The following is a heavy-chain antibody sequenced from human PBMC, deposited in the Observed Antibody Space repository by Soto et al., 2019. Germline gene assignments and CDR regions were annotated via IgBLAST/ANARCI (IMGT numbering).Heavy chain of an antibody. CDR1: GYTFTGYA. Sequence: EASVKVSCKASGYTFTGYAMHWVRQAPGQRLEWMGWINAGNGNTKYSQKFQGRVTMTRNTSISTAYMELSSLRAEDTAVYYCARNGDSSDYRGWFDPWGQGTLVTVSS. V-gene: IGHV1-3*01. CDR3: ARNGDSSDYRGWFDP. D-gene: IGHD3-22*01. J-gene: IGHJ5*02. CDR2: INAGNGNT.